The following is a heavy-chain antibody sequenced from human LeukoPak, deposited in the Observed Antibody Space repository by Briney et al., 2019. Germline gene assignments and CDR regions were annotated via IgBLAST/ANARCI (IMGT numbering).Heavy chain of an antibody. J-gene: IGHJ6*02. D-gene: IGHD3-16*01. CDR2: IVPILSTT. CDR3: ARGPPPYTEGDLFYYYGLDV. Sequence: SVKVSCKASGGIFSNYAISWVRQAPGQGLEWMGGIVPILSTTNYARKFQGRVTMTAGESTSTAYMELSSLRSDDTAVYYCARGPPPYTEGDLFYYYGLDVWGQGTTVTVSS. V-gene: IGHV1-69*13. CDR1: GGIFSNYA.